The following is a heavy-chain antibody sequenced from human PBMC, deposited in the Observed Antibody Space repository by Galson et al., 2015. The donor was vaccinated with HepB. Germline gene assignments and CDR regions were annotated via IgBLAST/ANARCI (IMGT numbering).Heavy chain of an antibody. CDR1: GFTFSGYA. CDR2: ISFDGSSK. D-gene: IGHD5-12*01. V-gene: IGHV3-30-3*01. CDR3: ASLRGGYVADDALDV. J-gene: IGHJ3*01. Sequence: SLRLSCAASGFTFSGYAMHWVGQAPGKGLEWVAVISFDGSSKFYADSVQGRFTISRDNSKNTLFLQMNSLRAEDTAVFYCASLRGGYVADDALDVWGQGTMVTVSS.